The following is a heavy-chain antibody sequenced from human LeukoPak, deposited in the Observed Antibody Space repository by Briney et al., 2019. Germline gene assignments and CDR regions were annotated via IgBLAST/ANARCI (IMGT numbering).Heavy chain of an antibody. CDR2: IYYSGST. CDR1: GGSFSGYY. D-gene: IGHD1-26*01. J-gene: IGHJ3*02. V-gene: IGHV4-59*08. CDR3: ARHLSGSYTNDAFDI. Sequence: SETLSLTCAVYGGSFSGYYWSWIRQPPGKGLEWIGYIYYSGSTNYNPSLKSRVTISVDTSKNQFSLKLSSVTAADTAVYYCARHLSGSYTNDAFDIWGQGTMVTVSS.